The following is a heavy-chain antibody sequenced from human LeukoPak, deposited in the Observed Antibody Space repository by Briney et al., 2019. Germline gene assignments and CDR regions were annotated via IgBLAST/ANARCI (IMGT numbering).Heavy chain of an antibody. V-gene: IGHV4-31*03. CDR1: GGSISSGGYY. CDR3: ARGPYTAMEYYFDY. J-gene: IGHJ4*02. Sequence: SETLSLTCTVSGGSISSGGYYWSWIRQHPGKGLEWIGYIYYSGSTYYNPSLKSRVTKSVDTSKNQFSLKLSSVTAADTAVYYCARGPYTAMEYYFDYWGQGTLVTVSS. D-gene: IGHD5-18*01. CDR2: IYYSGST.